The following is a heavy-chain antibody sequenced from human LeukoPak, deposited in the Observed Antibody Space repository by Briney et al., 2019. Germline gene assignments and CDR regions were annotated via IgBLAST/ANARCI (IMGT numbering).Heavy chain of an antibody. V-gene: IGHV3-23*01. Sequence: GGSLRLSCAASGFTFRSYAMSWVRQAPGKGLERVSTISGSGDSTYYVGSVKGRFTISRDNSKSTLYLQMNSLRAEDTAVYYCAKDDAMAGTDFDSWGQGTLVTVSS. CDR2: ISGSGDST. J-gene: IGHJ4*02. CDR3: AKDDAMAGTDFDS. CDR1: GFTFRSYA. D-gene: IGHD6-19*01.